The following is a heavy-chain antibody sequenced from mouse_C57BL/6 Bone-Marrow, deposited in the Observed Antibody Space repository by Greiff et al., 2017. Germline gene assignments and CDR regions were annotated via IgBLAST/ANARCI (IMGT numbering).Heavy chain of an antibody. CDR1: GYTFTSYG. CDR2: IYPRSGNT. Sequence: QVHVKQSGAELARPGASVKLSCKASGYTFTSYGISWVKQRTGQGLEWIGEIYPRSGNTYYNEKFKGKATLTADKSSSTAYMELRSLTSEDSAVYFCARRDYYGSSYLYDYAMDYWGQGTSVTVSS. J-gene: IGHJ4*01. CDR3: ARRDYYGSSYLYDYAMDY. V-gene: IGHV1-81*01. D-gene: IGHD1-1*01.